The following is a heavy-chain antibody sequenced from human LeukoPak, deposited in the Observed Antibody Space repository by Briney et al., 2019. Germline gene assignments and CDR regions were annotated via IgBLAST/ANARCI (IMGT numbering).Heavy chain of an antibody. CDR1: GFTFDDYA. D-gene: IGHD6-19*01. V-gene: IGHV3-74*01. Sequence: PGGSLRLSCAASGFTFDDYAMHWVRQAPGKGLVWVSRINSDGSSTSYADSVKGRFTISRDNAKNTLYLQMNSLRAEDTAVYYCARDPTRDSGWEGYFDYWGQGTLVTVSS. CDR2: INSDGSST. J-gene: IGHJ4*02. CDR3: ARDPTRDSGWEGYFDY.